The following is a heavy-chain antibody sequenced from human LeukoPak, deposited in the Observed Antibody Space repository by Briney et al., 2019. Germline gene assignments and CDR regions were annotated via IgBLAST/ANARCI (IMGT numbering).Heavy chain of an antibody. J-gene: IGHJ6*02. Sequence: SETLSLTCAVYGGSFNDYYWSWIRQAPGKGLEWIGQIRHAGRSTSQNPSLKSRVTISVDTSRNQFSLQVTSVTAADTAVYYCARANYGMDVWGQGTTVTVSS. CDR3: ARANYGMDV. CDR2: IRHAGRST. CDR1: GGSFNDYY. V-gene: IGHV4-34*01.